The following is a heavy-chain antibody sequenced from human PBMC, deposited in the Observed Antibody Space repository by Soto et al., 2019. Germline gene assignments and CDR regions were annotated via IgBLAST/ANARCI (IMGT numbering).Heavy chain of an antibody. CDR2: IYYKGTT. Sequence: PSETLSLTCTVSGGSISTDNYFWGWIRQPPGKGLEWIGTIYYKGTTYCNPSLKSRVTISVDTSKNQFSLKLNSVTAADTAVYYWAKYDLLNGNCFEPWGQVTLVTVSS. CDR3: AKYDLLNGNCFEP. V-gene: IGHV4-39*01. D-gene: IGHD3-9*01. J-gene: IGHJ5*02. CDR1: GGSISTDNYF.